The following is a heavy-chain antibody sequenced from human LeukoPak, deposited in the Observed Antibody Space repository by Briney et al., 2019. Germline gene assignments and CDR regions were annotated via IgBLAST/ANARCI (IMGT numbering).Heavy chain of an antibody. CDR3: ARGSHISIVVVTGDAFDI. J-gene: IGHJ3*02. Sequence: GASVKVSCKASGYILMNYGISWIRQAPGQGLEWMGWVGAYTGNADYAQKFQGRVTMTTDTSTTTAYLDLRSLTSDDTAVYYCARGSHISIVVVTGDAFDIWGQGTMSPSLQ. CDR1: GYILMNYG. CDR2: VGAYTGNA. D-gene: IGHD2-21*02. V-gene: IGHV1-18*01.